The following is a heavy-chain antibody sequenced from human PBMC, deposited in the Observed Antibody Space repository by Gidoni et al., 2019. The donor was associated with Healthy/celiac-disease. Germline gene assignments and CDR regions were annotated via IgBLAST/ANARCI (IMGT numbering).Heavy chain of an antibody. CDR2: IKSKTDGGTT. CDR3: TTDVPWGIVVVPAAMLGAVVDI. D-gene: IGHD2-2*01. CDR1: GFTFSNAK. J-gene: IGHJ3*02. Sequence: EVQLVESGGGLVKPGGSLRLSCAASGFTFSNAKMSWVRQAPGKGLEWVGRIKSKTDGGTTDYAAPVKGRFTISRDDSKNTLYLQMNSLKTEDTAVYYCTTDVPWGIVVVPAAMLGAVVDIWGQGTMVTVSS. V-gene: IGHV3-15*01.